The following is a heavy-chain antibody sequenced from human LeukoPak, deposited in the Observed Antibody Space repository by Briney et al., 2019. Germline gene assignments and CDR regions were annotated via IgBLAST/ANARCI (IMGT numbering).Heavy chain of an antibody. CDR1: GFTFSSYA. J-gene: IGHJ4*02. CDR3: AKPEDRYSSPDY. Sequence: PGGSLRLSCAASGFTFSSYAMSWVRQAPGKGLEWVSSISDSGGRTNYADSVKGRFTISRDNSKNTLYLQMNSLRAEDTAVYYCAKPEDRYSSPDYWGQGTLVTVSS. CDR2: ISDSGGRT. V-gene: IGHV3-23*01. D-gene: IGHD6-13*01.